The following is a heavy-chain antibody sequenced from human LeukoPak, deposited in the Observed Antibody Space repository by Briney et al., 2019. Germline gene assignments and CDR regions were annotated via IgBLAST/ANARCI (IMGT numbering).Heavy chain of an antibody. D-gene: IGHD5-24*01. V-gene: IGHV3-7*04. Sequence: SGGSLRLSCAASGFTFSTYRMTWVRQAPGKGLEWVANINQDGSEKHYVDSVKGRFTISRDNAKNSLYLQMNSLRDEDTAVYYCARAEEQRWGYVDYWGQGTLVTVSS. CDR3: ARAEEQRWGYVDY. CDR1: GFTFSTYR. J-gene: IGHJ4*02. CDR2: INQDGSEK.